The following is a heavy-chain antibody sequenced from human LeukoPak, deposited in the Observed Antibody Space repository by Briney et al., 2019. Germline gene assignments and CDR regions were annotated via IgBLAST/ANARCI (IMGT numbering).Heavy chain of an antibody. D-gene: IGHD2-2*01. CDR3: VVVLVPAAVWQFDV. Sequence: GGSLRLSCLTSGYPFSHHGIHWVRQAPGRGLEWLALAWPEGIKKVYADSVKGRFIVSKDNSENTLSLQLNSLGPDDTAVYYCVVVLVPAAVWQFDVWGRGTLVIVSS. CDR2: AWPEGIKK. CDR1: GYPFSHHG. V-gene: IGHV3-33*01. J-gene: IGHJ2*01.